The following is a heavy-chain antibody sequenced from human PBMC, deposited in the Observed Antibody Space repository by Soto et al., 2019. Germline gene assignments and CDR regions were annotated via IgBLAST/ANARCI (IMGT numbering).Heavy chain of an antibody. Sequence: EVQLVESGGGLVQPGGSLRLSCAASGFTFSSYYMHWVRQATGKGLEWVAAIGNDGETYYPVSVLGRFTISRENAKNSLYLQMISPRDEDTGVYYCARVGGSDSSRVGEFDPWGQVSLVTVSS. V-gene: IGHV3-13*01. D-gene: IGHD6-13*01. J-gene: IGHJ5*02. CDR2: IGNDGET. CDR1: GFTFSSYY. CDR3: ARVGGSDSSRVGEFDP.